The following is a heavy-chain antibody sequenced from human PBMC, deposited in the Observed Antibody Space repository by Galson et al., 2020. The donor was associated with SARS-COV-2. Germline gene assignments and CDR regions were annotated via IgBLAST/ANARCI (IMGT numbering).Heavy chain of an antibody. D-gene: IGHD1-26*01. V-gene: IGHV3-15*01. CDR2: IKSKTDGGTT. Sequence: GGSLRLSCAASGFTFSNAWMSWVRQAPGKGLEWVGRIKSKTDGGTTDYAAPVKGRFTISRDDSKNTLYRQMNRLKTEDTAVYYCTTAGWELLRVDYYYGMDVWGQGTTVTVSS. CDR3: TTAGWELLRVDYYYGMDV. J-gene: IGHJ6*02. CDR1: GFTFSNAW.